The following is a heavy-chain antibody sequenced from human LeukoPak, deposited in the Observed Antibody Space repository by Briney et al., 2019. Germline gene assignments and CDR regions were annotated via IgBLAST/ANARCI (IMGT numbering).Heavy chain of an antibody. V-gene: IGHV3-30*02. J-gene: IGHJ6*03. CDR3: AKDRCSNGIGCLYYYMDV. CDR2: IQYDGSNQ. D-gene: IGHD2-8*01. Sequence: GGSLRLSCAASGFTFSTYCMHWVRHAPVTGLECVAYIQYDGSNQQYADSVKGRFIISRDRSKNIPYLQMNSLRAEDTAVYYCAKDRCSNGIGCLYYYMDVWGKGTTVTISS. CDR1: GFTFSTYC.